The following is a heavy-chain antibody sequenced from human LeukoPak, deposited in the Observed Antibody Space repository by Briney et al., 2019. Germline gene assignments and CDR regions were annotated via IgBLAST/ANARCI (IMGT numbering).Heavy chain of an antibody. CDR1: GLTFSSYG. CDR3: ARGAYCSSTSCYPYYYYGMDV. J-gene: IGHJ6*04. Sequence: PGRSLRLSCAASGLTFSSYGMHWVRQAPGKGLEWVAVIWYDGSNKYYADSVKGRFTISRDNSKNTLYLQMNSLRAEDTAVYYCARGAYCSSTSCYPYYYYGMDVWGKGTTVTVSS. CDR2: IWYDGSNK. V-gene: IGHV3-33*01. D-gene: IGHD2-2*01.